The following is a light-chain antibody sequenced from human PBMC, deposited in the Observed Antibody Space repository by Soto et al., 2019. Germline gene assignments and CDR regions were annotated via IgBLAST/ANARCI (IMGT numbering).Light chain of an antibody. CDR1: QSVSSY. CDR2: GAS. J-gene: IGKJ1*01. Sequence: EIVMTQSPATLSVSPWERATLSCRASQSVSSYLAWYQQKPGQAPRLLIYGASSRATGIPDRFSGSGSGTDFTLTISRLEPEDFAVYYCQQYATSPRTFGQGTKVDIK. CDR3: QQYATSPRT. V-gene: IGKV3-20*01.